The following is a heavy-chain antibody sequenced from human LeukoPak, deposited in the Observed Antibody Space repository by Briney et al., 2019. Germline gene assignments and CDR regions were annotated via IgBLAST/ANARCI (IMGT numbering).Heavy chain of an antibody. Sequence: GGSLRLSCAAAGFTFSSYAMSWVRQAPGKGLEWVSAISGSGGSTYYADSVKGRFTISRDNSKNTLYLQMNSLRAEDTAVYYCAKDGSRSYYGSGSFLPAWFDPWGQGTLVTVSS. J-gene: IGHJ5*02. V-gene: IGHV3-23*01. D-gene: IGHD3-10*01. CDR2: ISGSGGST. CDR1: GFTFSSYA. CDR3: AKDGSRSYYGSGSFLPAWFDP.